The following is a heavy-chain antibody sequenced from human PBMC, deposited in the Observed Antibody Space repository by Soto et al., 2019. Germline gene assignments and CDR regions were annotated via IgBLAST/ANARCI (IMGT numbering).Heavy chain of an antibody. CDR2: INHSGST. CDR3: ARGRPITMVRGVIITRWFDP. Sequence: SETLSLTCAVYGGSFSGYYWSWIRQPPGKGLECIGEINHSGSTNYNPSLKSRVTISVDTSKNQFSLKLSSVTAADTAVYYCARGRPITMVRGVIITRWFDPWGQGTLVTVSS. V-gene: IGHV4-34*01. J-gene: IGHJ5*02. D-gene: IGHD3-10*01. CDR1: GGSFSGYY.